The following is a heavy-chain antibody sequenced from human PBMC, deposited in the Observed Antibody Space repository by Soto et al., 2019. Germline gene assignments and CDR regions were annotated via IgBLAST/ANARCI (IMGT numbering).Heavy chain of an antibody. Sequence: GSLRLSCAASGFTFSSYAMHWVRQAPGKGLEWVAVISYDGSNKYYADSVKGRFTISRDNSKNTLYLQMNSLRAEDTAVYYCARDSYDILTGQYGAFDIWGQGT. CDR1: GFTFSSYA. J-gene: IGHJ3*02. V-gene: IGHV3-30-3*01. CDR3: ARDSYDILTGQYGAFDI. D-gene: IGHD3-9*01. CDR2: ISYDGSNK.